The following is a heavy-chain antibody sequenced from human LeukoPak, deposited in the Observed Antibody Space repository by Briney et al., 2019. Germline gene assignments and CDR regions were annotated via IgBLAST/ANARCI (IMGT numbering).Heavy chain of an antibody. CDR3: ARESRDGFFYGFFFDY. CDR1: GFTFSSYS. D-gene: IGHD5-24*01. V-gene: IGHV3-48*02. CDR2: ISSSSNTI. J-gene: IGHJ4*02. Sequence: GGSLRLSCAASGFTFSSYSMNWVRQAPGKGLEWVSYISSSSNTINYADSVKGRFTISRDNAKNSLFLQMNSLRDEDTALYYCARESRDGFFYGFFFDYWGQGALVTVSS.